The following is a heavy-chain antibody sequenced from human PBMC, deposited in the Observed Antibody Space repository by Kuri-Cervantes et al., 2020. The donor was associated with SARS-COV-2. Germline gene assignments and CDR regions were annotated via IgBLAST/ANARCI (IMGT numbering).Heavy chain of an antibody. CDR2: IIPILGIA. CDR1: GGTFSSYA. V-gene: IGHV1-69*04. D-gene: IGHD2-2*01. J-gene: IGHJ6*02. CDR3: ARDSCSSTSCYPNYHYGMDV. Sequence: SVKVSCKASGGTFSSYAISWVRQAPGQGLEWMGRIIPILGIANYAQKLQGRVTMTTDTSTSTAYMELRSLRPDDTAVYYCARDSCSSTSCYPNYHYGMDVWGQGTTVTVSS.